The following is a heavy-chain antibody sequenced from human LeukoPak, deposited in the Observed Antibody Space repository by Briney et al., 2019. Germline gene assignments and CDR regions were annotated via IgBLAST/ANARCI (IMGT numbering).Heavy chain of an antibody. J-gene: IGHJ4*02. CDR3: AGGGIRDGYNFFDY. Sequence: GESLKISCKGSGYRFTNYWIGWVRQMPGKGLEWMGVIYPGDSDTRYSPSFQGQVTVSADNSISTAYLQWSSLKASDTAMYYCAGGGIRDGYNFFDYWGQGTLVTVSS. CDR1: GYRFTNYW. D-gene: IGHD5-24*01. CDR2: IYPGDSDT. V-gene: IGHV5-51*01.